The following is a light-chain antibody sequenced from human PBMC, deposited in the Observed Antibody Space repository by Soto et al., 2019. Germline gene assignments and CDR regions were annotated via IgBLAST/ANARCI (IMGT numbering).Light chain of an antibody. J-gene: IGKJ1*01. V-gene: IGKV3-20*01. CDR1: QSVTNSY. Sequence: EIVLTQSPGTLSLSPGERDTLSCRASQSVTNSYLAWYKQEPGQAPRLLIYAASSRATGIPDRFSGSGSGTDFTLTISRLEPEDFAVYYCQQYGSSSGTFGQGTKVEIK. CDR3: QQYGSSSGT. CDR2: AAS.